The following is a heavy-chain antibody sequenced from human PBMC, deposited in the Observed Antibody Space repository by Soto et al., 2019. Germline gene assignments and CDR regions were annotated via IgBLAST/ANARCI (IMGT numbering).Heavy chain of an antibody. CDR2: INHSGST. J-gene: IGHJ5*02. CDR3: ARGITIFGVVIRGFDP. V-gene: IGHV4-34*01. Sequence: KPSETLSLTCAVYGGSFSGYYWSWIRQPPGKGLEWIGEINHSGSTNYNPSLKSRVTISVDTSKNQFSLKLSSVTAADTAVYYCARGITIFGVVIRGFDPWGQGTLVTVSS. D-gene: IGHD3-3*01. CDR1: GGSFSGYY.